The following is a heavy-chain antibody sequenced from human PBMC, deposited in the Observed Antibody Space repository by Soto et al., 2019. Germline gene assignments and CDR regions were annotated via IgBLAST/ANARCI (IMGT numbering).Heavy chain of an antibody. CDR2: IYYSGST. Sequence: SETLCLTCTVFGGSISSYYWSWIRQPPGKGLEWIGYIYYSGSTNYNPSLKSRVTISVDTSKNQFSLKLSSVTAADTAVYYCARVRSSNYYYYYGMDVWGQGTTVTVSS. J-gene: IGHJ6*02. CDR3: ARVRSSNYYYYYGMDV. CDR1: GGSISSYY. V-gene: IGHV4-59*01. D-gene: IGHD2-2*01.